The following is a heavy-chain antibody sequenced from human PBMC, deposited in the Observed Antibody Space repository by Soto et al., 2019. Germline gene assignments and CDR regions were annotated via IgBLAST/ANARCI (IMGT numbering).Heavy chain of an antibody. V-gene: IGHV4-31*03. CDR3: ARDGSSTANWIDP. D-gene: IGHD6-13*01. CDR2: IYHTGKT. CDR1: GDPLSLGGYY. J-gene: IGHJ5*02. Sequence: TLSLTCIVSGDPLSLGGYYWTWIRQLPGKGLEWMGYIYHTGKTYYNPSLESRLTMSVDMIKNQFSVQLRSVTAADTAVYFCARDGSSTANWIDPWGQGALVTVSS.